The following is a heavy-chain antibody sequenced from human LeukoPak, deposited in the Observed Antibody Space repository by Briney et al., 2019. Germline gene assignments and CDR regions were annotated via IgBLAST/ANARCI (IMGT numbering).Heavy chain of an antibody. CDR1: GGSISSTTYY. CDR2: IYHSGST. V-gene: IGHV4-39*07. D-gene: IGHD6-13*01. J-gene: IGHJ5*02. CDR3: VRDGETYSSSWFWFDP. Sequence: SETLSLTCSVSGGSISSTTYYWGWIRQSPGKGLEWIGIIYHSGSTYYNPSLKSRVTISVDTSKNQFSLKLSSVTAADTAVYYCVRDGETYSSSWFWFDPWGQGTLVTVSS.